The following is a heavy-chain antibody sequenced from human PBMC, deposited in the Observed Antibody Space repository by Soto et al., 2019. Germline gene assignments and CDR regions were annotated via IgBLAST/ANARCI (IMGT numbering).Heavy chain of an antibody. CDR1: GFTFSSYT. CDR3: ATLARGGPVTLPLDA. D-gene: IGHD3-10*01. J-gene: IGHJ5*02. V-gene: IGHV3-21*01. Sequence: DVQLVESGGGQVKPGGSLRLSCAASGFTFSSYTINWVRLGPGKGLEWVSSISTRSSLIYYADSVKGRFTISRDNAKNSAYLQMDSLRAEDTAVYYCATLARGGPVTLPLDAWGQGPLVTVSS. CDR2: ISTRSSLI.